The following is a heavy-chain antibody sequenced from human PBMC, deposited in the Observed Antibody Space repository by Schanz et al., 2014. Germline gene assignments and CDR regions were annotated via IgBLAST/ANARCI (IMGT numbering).Heavy chain of an antibody. CDR1: GFTFTTHS. CDR3: ARAHGNNWYGKGLDY. D-gene: IGHD1-1*01. Sequence: VQLLESGGGLVQPGGSLRLSCAASGFTFTTHSMTWVRQAPGKGPEWVAVIWSDGSTKYYADSVKGRFTISRDNSKNTLYLQMNSLRADDTAVYFCARAHGNNWYGKGLDYWGQGTQVTVSS. V-gene: IGHV3-33*08. CDR2: IWSDGSTK. J-gene: IGHJ4*02.